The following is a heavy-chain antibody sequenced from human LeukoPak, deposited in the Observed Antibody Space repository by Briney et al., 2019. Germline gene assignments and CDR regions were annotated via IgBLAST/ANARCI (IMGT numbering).Heavy chain of an antibody. CDR2: IRYDGSNK. V-gene: IGHV3-30*02. J-gene: IGHJ5*02. D-gene: IGHD3/OR15-3a*01. CDR1: GFTFSSYG. CDR3: ARGGLRSVGP. Sequence: GGSLRLSCAASGFTFSSYGMHWVRQAPGKGLEWVAFIRYDGSNKYYADSVKGRFTISRDNAKNSLYLQMNSLRAEDTAVYYCARGGLRSVGPWGQGTLVTVSS.